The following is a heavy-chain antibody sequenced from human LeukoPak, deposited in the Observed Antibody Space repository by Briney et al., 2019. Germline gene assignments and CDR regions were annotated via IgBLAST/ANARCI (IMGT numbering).Heavy chain of an antibody. V-gene: IGHV1-8*01. J-gene: IGHJ4*02. Sequence: ASVKVSCKASGYTFTNFDINWVRQAPGQGLEWVGWMNPVSGNAGSAQKFQGRVTLTRDTSMSTAYMEVTSLRSDDTAFYYCARAPMGRGALYWGQGTLVTVNS. CDR1: GYTFTNFD. D-gene: IGHD3-10*01. CDR3: ARAPMGRGALY. CDR2: MNPVSGNA.